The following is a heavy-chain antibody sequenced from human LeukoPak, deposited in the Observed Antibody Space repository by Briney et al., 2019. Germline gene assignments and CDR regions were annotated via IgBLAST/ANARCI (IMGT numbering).Heavy chain of an antibody. D-gene: IGHD2-2*03. CDR2: ISSNGGRT. V-gene: IGHV3-64*01. CDR1: GFIFSSYW. Sequence: GGSLRLSCAASGFIFSSYWMAWVRQAPGKGLEYVSAISSNGGRTYYANSVKGRFTISRDNSKNTLYLQMGSLRAEDMAVYYCAREDGYCSSSISCYPGTKWGQGTLVTVSS. J-gene: IGHJ4*02. CDR3: AREDGYCSSSISCYPGTK.